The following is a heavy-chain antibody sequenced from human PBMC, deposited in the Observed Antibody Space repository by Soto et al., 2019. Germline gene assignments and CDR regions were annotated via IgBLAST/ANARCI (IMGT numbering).Heavy chain of an antibody. CDR3: ASSQGDY. Sequence: EVHLVESGGGVVQPGGSLRLSCAASGFTFDDHNMHWIRQAPGKGLEWVSLVSWDGDTTYYADSVKGRFTISRDNRENSLYLQMSGLTTEDTALYYCASSQGDYWGQGTLVSVSS. J-gene: IGHJ4*02. CDR1: GFTFDDHN. V-gene: IGHV3-43*01. CDR2: VSWDGDTT.